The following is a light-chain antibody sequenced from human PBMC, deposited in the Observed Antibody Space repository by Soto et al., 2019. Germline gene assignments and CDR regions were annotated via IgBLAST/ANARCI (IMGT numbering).Light chain of an antibody. J-gene: IGKJ1*01. Sequence: DIEMTQSPPSLSACVGDRFTITCRASQSISSYLDWYQQKPGKAPNLLIYGASSLQGGVPSRFSGSGSGTDFTLTISSLQPEDFATYYCQQSFNTPPTFGQGTKVDIK. CDR2: GAS. V-gene: IGKV1-39*01. CDR3: QQSFNTPPT. CDR1: QSISSY.